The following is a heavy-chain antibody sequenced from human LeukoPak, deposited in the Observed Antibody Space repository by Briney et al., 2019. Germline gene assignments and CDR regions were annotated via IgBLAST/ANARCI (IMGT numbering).Heavy chain of an antibody. Sequence: GGSLRLSCAASGFTFSSYDMHWVRQGTGKGLEWVSAIGTAGDTYYPGSVKGRFTTSRENAKDSLYLQMNSLRVGDTAVYYCARGRGWGTFDIWGQGTMVTVSS. D-gene: IGHD3-10*01. V-gene: IGHV3-13*04. CDR1: GFTFSSYD. CDR3: ARGRGWGTFDI. J-gene: IGHJ3*02. CDR2: IGTAGDT.